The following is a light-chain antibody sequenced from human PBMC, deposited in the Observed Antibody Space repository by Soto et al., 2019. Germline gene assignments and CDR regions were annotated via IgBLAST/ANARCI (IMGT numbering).Light chain of an antibody. Sequence: DIQMSQSPSSVSASVGDRVTITCRASQGISSWVAWYQQKPGKAPNLLIYAASSLQSGVPSRFSGSGSGTEFTLTISSLQPDDFATYYCQQYNSYSQTFGQGTKVDIK. CDR1: QGISSW. CDR2: AAS. V-gene: IGKV1D-16*01. J-gene: IGKJ1*01. CDR3: QQYNSYSQT.